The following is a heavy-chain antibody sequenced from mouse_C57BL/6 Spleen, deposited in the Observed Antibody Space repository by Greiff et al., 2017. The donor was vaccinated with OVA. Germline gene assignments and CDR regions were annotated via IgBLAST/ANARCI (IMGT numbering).Heavy chain of an antibody. J-gene: IGHJ3*01. V-gene: IGHV1-64*01. CDR2: IHPNSGST. CDR3: ARSIYYDYVRFAY. CDR1: GYTFTSYW. Sequence: QVQLKQPGAELVKPGASVKLSCKASGYTFTSYWMHWVKQRPGQGLEWIGMIHPNSGSTNYNEKFKSKATLTVDKSSSTAYMQLSSLTSEDSAVYYCARSIYYDYVRFAYWGQGTLVTVSA. D-gene: IGHD2-4*01.